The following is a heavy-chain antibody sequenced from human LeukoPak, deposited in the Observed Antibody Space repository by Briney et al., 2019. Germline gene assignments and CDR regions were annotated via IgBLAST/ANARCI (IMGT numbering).Heavy chain of an antibody. CDR1: GYSFTSYW. V-gene: IGHV5-51*01. D-gene: IGHD6-13*01. Sequence: KTGESLKISCKGSGYSFTSYWIGWVRQMPGKGLEWMGIIYPGDSDTRYSPSFQGQVTISADKSISTAYLQWSSLKASDTAIYYCARPCSSSSFDAFDIWGQGTMVTVSS. CDR2: IYPGDSDT. CDR3: ARPCSSSSFDAFDI. J-gene: IGHJ3*02.